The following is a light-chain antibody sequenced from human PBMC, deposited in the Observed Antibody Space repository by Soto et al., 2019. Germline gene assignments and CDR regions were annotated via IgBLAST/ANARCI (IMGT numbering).Light chain of an antibody. J-gene: IGKJ4*01. Sequence: VVMTQSLVTLSVSPGERATLSCRASQSINNNLAWYQRTPGQAPRLLIYGASTRATGIPDRFSGSGSGTEFTLTISSLQSEDFAAYFCQQYDNWPLTFGGGTKVDIK. CDR2: GAS. CDR1: QSINNN. V-gene: IGKV3-15*01. CDR3: QQYDNWPLT.